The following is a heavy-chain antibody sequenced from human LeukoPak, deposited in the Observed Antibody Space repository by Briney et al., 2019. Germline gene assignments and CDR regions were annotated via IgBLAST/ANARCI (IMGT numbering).Heavy chain of an antibody. CDR3: ARDRGGCSSSSTDY. Sequence: GGSLRLSCAASGFSFSSYTMNWVRQAPGKGLEWVSYITSSSGTMDYADSVKGRFTISRDNDKNSLYLQMNSLRAEDTAVYFCARDRGGCSSSSTDYWGQGILVTVSS. J-gene: IGHJ4*02. D-gene: IGHD2-2*01. CDR1: GFSFSSYT. V-gene: IGHV3-48*01. CDR2: ITSSSGTM.